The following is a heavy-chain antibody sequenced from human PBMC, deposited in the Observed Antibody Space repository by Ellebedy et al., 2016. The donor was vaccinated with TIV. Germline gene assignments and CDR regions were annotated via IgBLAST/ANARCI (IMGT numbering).Heavy chain of an antibody. CDR3: ARAAAAGFFLYFDL. D-gene: IGHD6-13*01. V-gene: IGHV7-4-1*02. CDR2: INTNTGNP. Sequence: AASVKVSCKASGYSFINYAMNWVRQAPGQWFEWMGWINTNTGNPTYAHVFTGRFVFSLDTSVSTAYLHISSLKAEDTAIYYCARAAAAGFFLYFDLWGRGTLVTVSS. J-gene: IGHJ2*01. CDR1: GYSFINYA.